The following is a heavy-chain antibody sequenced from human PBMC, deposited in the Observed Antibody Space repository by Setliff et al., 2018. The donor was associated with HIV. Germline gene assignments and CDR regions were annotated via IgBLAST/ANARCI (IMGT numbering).Heavy chain of an antibody. CDR1: GGFLSRSTYY. CDR3: ARQIWNESPGYGFDP. CDR2: LSSNGNT. J-gene: IGHJ5*02. Sequence: PSETLSLTCTVSGGFLSRSTYYWGWIRQPPGKGLEWIGALSSNGNTYYNPSLKSRVTVSKDTTKNQLSLRLSSVTAADTAVYYCARQIWNESPGYGFDPWGQGTLVTVSS. V-gene: IGHV4-39*01. D-gene: IGHD3-22*01.